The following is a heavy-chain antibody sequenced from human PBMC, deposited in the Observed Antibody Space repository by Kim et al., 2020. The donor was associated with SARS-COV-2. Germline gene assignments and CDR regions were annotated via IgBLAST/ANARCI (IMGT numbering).Heavy chain of an antibody. Sequence: LSLTCAASGFTFRDYWMYWVRQAPGKGLEWVANIKPDGSEKNCVDSVRGRFTISRDNAEKSLYLQMDSLRAEDTAVYYCASLKYDYWGRGALVTVSS. CDR2: IKPDGSEK. J-gene: IGHJ4*02. CDR1: GFTFRDYW. V-gene: IGHV3-7*01. CDR3: ASLKYDY. D-gene: IGHD2-2*01.